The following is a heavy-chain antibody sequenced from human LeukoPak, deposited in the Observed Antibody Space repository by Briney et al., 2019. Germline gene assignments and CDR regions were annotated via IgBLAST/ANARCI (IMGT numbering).Heavy chain of an antibody. J-gene: IGHJ4*02. D-gene: IGHD3-22*01. CDR2: IYSSGST. Sequence: PSETLSLTCTVSGVSISTGSYYWSWIRQPAGKGLEWIGRIYSSGSTNYSPSFKSRVTISVDTSKNQFSLNLSSVTAADTAVYYCARGEYDSSAYWGNYFEKWGQGSKVAVSS. V-gene: IGHV4-61*02. CDR1: GVSISTGSYY. CDR3: ARGEYDSSAYWGNYFEK.